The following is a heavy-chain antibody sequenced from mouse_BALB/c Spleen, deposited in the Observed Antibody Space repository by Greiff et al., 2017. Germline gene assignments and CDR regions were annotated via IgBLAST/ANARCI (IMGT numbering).Heavy chain of an antibody. J-gene: IGHJ4*01. V-gene: IGHV3-2*02. CDR3: ARCGYDGYYAMDY. D-gene: IGHD2-14*01. CDR2: ISYSGST. Sequence: VQLQQSGPGLVKPSQSLSLTCTVTGYSITSDYAWNWIRQFPGNKLEWMGYISYSGSTSYNPSLKSRISITRDTSKNQFFLQLNSVTTEDTATYYCARCGYDGYYAMDYWGQGTSVTVSS. CDR1: GYSITSDYA.